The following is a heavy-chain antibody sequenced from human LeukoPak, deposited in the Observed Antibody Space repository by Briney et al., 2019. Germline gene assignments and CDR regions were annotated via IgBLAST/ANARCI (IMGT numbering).Heavy chain of an antibody. D-gene: IGHD2-2*02. Sequence: GGSLRLSCAASGFAFSGSAMHWVRQASGKGLEWVGRIRSKANSYATAYAASVKGRFTISRDDSKNTAYLQMNSLKTEDTAVYYCTRGVPPPDIVVVPAAISDYWGQGTLVTVS. CDR3: TRGVPPPDIVVVPAAISDY. J-gene: IGHJ4*02. CDR1: GFAFSGSA. V-gene: IGHV3-73*01. CDR2: IRSKANSYAT.